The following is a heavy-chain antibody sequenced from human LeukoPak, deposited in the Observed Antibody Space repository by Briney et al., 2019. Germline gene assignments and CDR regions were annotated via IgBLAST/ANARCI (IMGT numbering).Heavy chain of an antibody. V-gene: IGHV3-74*01. Sequence: QPGGSLRLSCAASGFTFSSYWMHWVRQAPGKGLVWVSRINSDGSNTVYADSVKGRFTISRDNAKNTLYLQINSLGAEDSAVYYCARDRGGGSGYDYWGQGTPVTVSS. CDR2: INSDGSNT. D-gene: IGHD2-15*01. CDR1: GFTFSSYW. J-gene: IGHJ4*02. CDR3: ARDRGGGSGYDY.